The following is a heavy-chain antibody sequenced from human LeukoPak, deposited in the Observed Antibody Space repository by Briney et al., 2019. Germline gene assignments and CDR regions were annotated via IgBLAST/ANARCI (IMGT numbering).Heavy chain of an antibody. CDR2: IYYSGST. CDR1: GGSISSYS. V-gene: IGHV4-59*12. J-gene: IGHJ6*03. Sequence: SETLSLTCTVSGGSISSYSWSWIRQPPGKGLEWIGYIYYSGSTYYNPSLKSRVTISVDTSKNQFSLKLSSVTAADTAVYYCARGIRYYYYYCMDVWGKGTTVTVSS. CDR3: ARGIRYYYYYCMDV. D-gene: IGHD2-21*01.